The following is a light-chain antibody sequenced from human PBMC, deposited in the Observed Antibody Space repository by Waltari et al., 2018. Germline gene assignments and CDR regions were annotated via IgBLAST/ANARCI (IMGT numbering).Light chain of an antibody. CDR1: NIGGQS. J-gene: IGLJ2*01. V-gene: IGLV3-21*04. Sequence: SYVLTQPPSVSVAPGKTARITCGGDNIGGQSVHWYQQRPGQAPVLVIYDDNDRPSGIPGRFSASNSGNTATLTSSRVEVGDEADYCCQVWDGSSDHPVFGGGTKLTV. CDR3: QVWDGSSDHPV. CDR2: DDN.